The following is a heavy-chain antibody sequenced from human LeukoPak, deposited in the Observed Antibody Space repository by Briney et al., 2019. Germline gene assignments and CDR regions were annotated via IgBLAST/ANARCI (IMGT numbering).Heavy chain of an antibody. CDR1: GFTFRNSG. V-gene: IGHV3-30*03. Sequence: PGGPLRLSCAPSGFTFRNSGMHWVRQAPGKGLQWVAVISSEGSNKHYTDSVKGRFTITRDNSKNTVYLQMDSLRVEDTAVYYCARSSGWFSVGYLDYWGQGSLVTVSS. CDR3: ARSSGWFSVGYLDY. J-gene: IGHJ4*02. CDR2: ISSEGSNK. D-gene: IGHD6-19*01.